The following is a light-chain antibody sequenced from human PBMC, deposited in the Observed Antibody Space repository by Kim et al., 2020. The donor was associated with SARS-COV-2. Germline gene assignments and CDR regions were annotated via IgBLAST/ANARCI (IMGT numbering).Light chain of an antibody. CDR1: SSDVCGYNY. Sequence: GQSITNSCTGTSSDVCGYNYVSWYQQHPGKAPKLMIYDVSNRPSGVSNRFSGSKSGNTASLTISGLQAEDEADYYCSSYTSSSTRVFGGGTQLTVL. CDR2: DVS. CDR3: SSYTSSSTRV. J-gene: IGLJ3*02. V-gene: IGLV2-14*03.